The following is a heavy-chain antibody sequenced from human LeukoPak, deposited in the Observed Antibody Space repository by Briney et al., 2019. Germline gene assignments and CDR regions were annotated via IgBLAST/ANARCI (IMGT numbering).Heavy chain of an antibody. CDR2: IIPIFATT. Sequence: ASVKVSCKASGDTFNSYAISWVRQAPGQGLEWMGRIIPIFATTNYAQKFQGRVTITTDESTSTAYMELSSLRSEDTAVYYCARDLANWGSRFDYWGQGTLVTVSS. CDR3: ARDLANWGSRFDY. J-gene: IGHJ4*02. V-gene: IGHV1-69*05. CDR1: GDTFNSYA. D-gene: IGHD7-27*01.